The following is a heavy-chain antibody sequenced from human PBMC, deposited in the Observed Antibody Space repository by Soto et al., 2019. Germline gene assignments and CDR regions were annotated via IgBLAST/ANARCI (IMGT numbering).Heavy chain of an antibody. J-gene: IGHJ6*02. Sequence: QVQLVESGGGVVQPGRSLILSCAASGFTFRQYGMHWVRQAPGKGLEWVAVIFYDESKEYYADSVRGRFTISRDNSNNMLYLQMNSLRGEDTALYYCARDAAARDGRGGMDVWGQGTTVTVSS. CDR2: IFYDESKE. CDR3: ARDAAARDGRGGMDV. D-gene: IGHD6-6*01. V-gene: IGHV3-33*01. CDR1: GFTFRQYG.